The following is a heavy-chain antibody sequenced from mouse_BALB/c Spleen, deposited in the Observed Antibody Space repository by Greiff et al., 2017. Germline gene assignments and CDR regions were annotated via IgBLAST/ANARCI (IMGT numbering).Heavy chain of an antibody. J-gene: IGHJ2*01. CDR2: ISSGSSTI. CDR3: ARSRTTVVADY. CDR1: GFTFSSFG. D-gene: IGHD1-1*01. Sequence: EVQVVESGGGLVQPGGSRKLSCAASGFTFSSFGMHWVRQAPEKGLEWVAYISSGSSTIYYADTVKGRFTISRDNPKNTLFLQMTSLRSEDTAMCYCARSRTTVVADYWGQGTTLTVSS. V-gene: IGHV5-17*02.